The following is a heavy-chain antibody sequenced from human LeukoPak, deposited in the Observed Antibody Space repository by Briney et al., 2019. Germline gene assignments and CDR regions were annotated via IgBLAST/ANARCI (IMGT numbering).Heavy chain of an antibody. D-gene: IGHD6-13*01. CDR2: IYYSGST. CDR1: GGSISSYY. Sequence: SETLSLTCTVSGGSISSYYWSWIRQPPGKGPEWIGYIYYSGSTNYNPSLKSRVTISVDTSKNQFSLKLSSVTAADTAVYYCARQQLKENWFDPWGQGTLVTVSS. CDR3: ARQQLKENWFDP. V-gene: IGHV4-59*01. J-gene: IGHJ5*02.